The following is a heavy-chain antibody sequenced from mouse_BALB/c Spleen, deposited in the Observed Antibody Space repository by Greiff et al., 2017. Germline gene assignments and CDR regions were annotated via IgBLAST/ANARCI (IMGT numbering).Heavy chain of an antibody. V-gene: IGHV14-3*02. CDR3: ALEDPGYGFAY. J-gene: IGHJ3*01. D-gene: IGHD1-2*01. CDR1: GFNIKDTY. Sequence: EVQLQQSGAELVKPGASVKLSCTASGFNIKDTYMHWVRQRPEQGLEWIGRIDPANGNTKYDPKFQGKATISTDTSSNTAYLQLSSLTSEDTAVYYCALEDPGYGFAYWGQGTLVTVSA. CDR2: IDPANGNT.